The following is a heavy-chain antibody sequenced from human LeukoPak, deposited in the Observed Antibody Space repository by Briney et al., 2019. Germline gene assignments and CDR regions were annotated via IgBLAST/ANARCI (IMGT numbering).Heavy chain of an antibody. D-gene: IGHD3-22*01. V-gene: IGHV4-38-2*02. CDR1: GYSIRSGYY. CDR2: IYHSGST. J-gene: IGHJ4*02. Sequence: PSETLSLTCTVSGYSIRSGYYWGWIRQPPGKGLEWIGSIYHSGSTYYNPSLKSRVTISVDTSKNQFSLRLSSVTAADTAVYYCARDLGEDYYDSSGYYQGVYWGQGTLVTVSS. CDR3: ARDLGEDYYDSSGYYQGVY.